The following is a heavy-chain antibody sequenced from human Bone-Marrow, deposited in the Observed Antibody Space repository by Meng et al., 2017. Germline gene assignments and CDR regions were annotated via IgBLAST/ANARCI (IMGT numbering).Heavy chain of an antibody. CDR3: GRDQGRELINH. D-gene: IGHD1-7*01. CDR2: VNHSGTT. J-gene: IGHJ4*02. V-gene: IGHV4-38-2*02. Sequence: SVNHSGTTYYNPSPKSRFTISVDKSKNQFSLNPISVTAADTAVYYCGRDQGRELINHWGQGTLVTVSS.